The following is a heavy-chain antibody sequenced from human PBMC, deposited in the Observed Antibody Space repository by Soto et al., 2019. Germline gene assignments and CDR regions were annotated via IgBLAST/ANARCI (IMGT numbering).Heavy chain of an antibody. CDR1: GFTFSSYA. CDR2: ISGSGGST. J-gene: IGHJ4*02. Sequence: EVQVLESGGGLVQPGGSLRLSCAVSGFTFSSYAMSWVRQAPGKGLEWVSVISGSGGSTNYADSVKGRFTISRDNSKNTLYLQMNSLRVEDTAVYYCATAIVAAADYWCKGTLVTVSS. D-gene: IGHD6-13*01. V-gene: IGHV3-23*01. CDR3: ATAIVAAADY.